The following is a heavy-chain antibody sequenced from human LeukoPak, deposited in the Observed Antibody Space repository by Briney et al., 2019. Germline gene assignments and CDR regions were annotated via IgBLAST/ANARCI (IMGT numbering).Heavy chain of an antibody. CDR2: INAGHGNT. J-gene: IGHJ5*02. CDR3: ARDESYDTAAGMNWFDP. V-gene: IGHV1-3*01. Sequence: GASVKVSCKASGYTFTNYAIQWVRQAPGQRLEWMGWINAGHGNTKYSQKFQGRVTITRDTSATTAYMELSSLRSEDTAVYYCARDESYDTAAGMNWFDPWGQGTLVTVSS. CDR1: GYTFTNYA. D-gene: IGHD6-13*01.